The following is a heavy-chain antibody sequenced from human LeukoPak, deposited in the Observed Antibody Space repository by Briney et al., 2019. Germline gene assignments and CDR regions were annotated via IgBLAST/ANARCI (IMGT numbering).Heavy chain of an antibody. Sequence: SETLSLICTVSGGSISSYYWSWIRQPPGKGLEWIGYIYYSGSTNYNPSLKSRVTISVDTSKNQFSLKLSSVTAADTAVYYCARQTGYSYGKGFDYWGQGTLVTVSS. CDR1: GGSISSYY. CDR2: IYYSGST. J-gene: IGHJ4*02. V-gene: IGHV4-59*08. CDR3: ARQTGYSYGKGFDY. D-gene: IGHD5-18*01.